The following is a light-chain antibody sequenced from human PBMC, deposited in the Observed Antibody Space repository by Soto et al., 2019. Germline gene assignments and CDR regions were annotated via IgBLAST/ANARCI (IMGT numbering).Light chain of an antibody. Sequence: QSALTQPRSVSGSPGQSVTISCTGTSSDVGSYNYVSWYQHHPGKAPKLMIYGVTKRPSGVPDRFSGSKSGNTASLTISGLQAEDESDYYCCSYAGSYTWVFGGGTKVTVL. J-gene: IGLJ3*02. CDR2: GVT. CDR3: CSYAGSYTWV. CDR1: SSDVGSYNY. V-gene: IGLV2-11*01.